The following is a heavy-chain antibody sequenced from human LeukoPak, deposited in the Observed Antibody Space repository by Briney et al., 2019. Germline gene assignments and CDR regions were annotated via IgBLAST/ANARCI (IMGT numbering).Heavy chain of an antibody. CDR3: ASVSGSYSTAPRHHGYYYYYGMDV. D-gene: IGHD1-26*01. Sequence: SVTVSCKASGGTFSSYAVSWVRQAPGQGLEWMGGIIPIFGTANYAQKFQGRVTITADESTSTAYMELSSLRSEDTAVYYCASVSGSYSTAPRHHGYYYYYGMDVWGQGTTVTVSS. CDR1: GGTFSSYA. V-gene: IGHV1-69*13. CDR2: IIPIFGTA. J-gene: IGHJ6*02.